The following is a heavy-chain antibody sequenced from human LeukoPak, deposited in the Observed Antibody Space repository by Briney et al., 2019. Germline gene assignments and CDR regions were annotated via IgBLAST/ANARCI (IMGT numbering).Heavy chain of an antibody. CDR2: TYPVGDFT. CDR1: GYTFTHYH. V-gene: IGHV1-46*01. CDR3: ARDQWGPDGL. Sequence: ASVKVSCKSSGYTFTHYHIHWVRQAPGQGLEWMGITYPVGDFTDSAQKFQGRVTMTSDTPTNTFYMELSGLRFDDTAVYYCARDQWGPDGLWGQGTMVTVSS. J-gene: IGHJ3*01. D-gene: IGHD5-24*01.